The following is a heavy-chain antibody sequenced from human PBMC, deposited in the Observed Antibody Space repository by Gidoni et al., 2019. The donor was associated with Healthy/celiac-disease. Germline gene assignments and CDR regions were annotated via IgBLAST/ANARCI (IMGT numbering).Heavy chain of an antibody. CDR3: ARQVNNPGYYDSSGDFDY. CDR2: IYPGDSDT. Sequence: EVQLVQSGAEVKKPGESLKISCKGSGYSFTSYWIGWVRQMPGKGLEWMGIIYPGDSDTRYSPSFQGQVTISADKSSSTAYLQWSSLKASDTAMYYCARQVNNPGYYDSSGDFDYWGQGTLVTVSS. CDR1: GYSFTSYW. D-gene: IGHD3-22*01. J-gene: IGHJ4*02. V-gene: IGHV5-51*01.